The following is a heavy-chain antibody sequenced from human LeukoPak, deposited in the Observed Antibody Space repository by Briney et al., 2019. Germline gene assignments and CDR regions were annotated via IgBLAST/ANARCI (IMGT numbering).Heavy chain of an antibody. CDR2: IRYDGSIK. CDR3: AKVEETSSYYTGGAFDI. CDR1: GFTFSSYG. V-gene: IGHV3-30*02. Sequence: GGSLRLSCAASGFTFSSYGMHWVRQAPGKGLEWVAFIRYDGSIKYYADSVKGRFTISRDNSKNTLYLQMNSLRAEDTAVYYCAKVEETSSYYTGGAFDIWGPGTTVTVSS. D-gene: IGHD1-26*01. J-gene: IGHJ3*02.